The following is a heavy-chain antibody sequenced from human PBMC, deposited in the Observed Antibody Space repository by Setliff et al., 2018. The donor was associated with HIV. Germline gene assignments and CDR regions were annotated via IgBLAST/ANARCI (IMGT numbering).Heavy chain of an antibody. D-gene: IGHD2-8*01. CDR3: ASKLHCTNGVCLDAFDI. Sequence: ASVKVSCKASGYTFTAYYMHWVRQAPGQGLEWMGRINPNSGGTNYAEKFQGRVTMTRDTSISTAFMDLSRLRSDDTAVYYCASKLHCTNGVCLDAFDIWCQGTMVTVS. J-gene: IGHJ3*02. CDR2: INPNSGGT. V-gene: IGHV1-2*06. CDR1: GYTFTAYY.